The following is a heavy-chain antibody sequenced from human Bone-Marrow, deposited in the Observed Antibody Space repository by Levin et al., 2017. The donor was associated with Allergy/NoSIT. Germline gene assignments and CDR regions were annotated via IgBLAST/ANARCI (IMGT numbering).Heavy chain of an antibody. CDR1: GYTFTSYY. D-gene: IGHD6-13*01. CDR2: INPSGGST. CDR3: ARDSIAAAGTRHFDY. V-gene: IGHV1-46*01. J-gene: IGHJ4*02. Sequence: ASVKVSCKASGYTFTSYYMHWVRQAPGQGLEWMGIINPSGGSTSYAQKFQGRVTMTRDTSTSTVYMELSSLRSEDTAVYYCARDSIAAAGTRHFDYWGQGTLVTVSS.